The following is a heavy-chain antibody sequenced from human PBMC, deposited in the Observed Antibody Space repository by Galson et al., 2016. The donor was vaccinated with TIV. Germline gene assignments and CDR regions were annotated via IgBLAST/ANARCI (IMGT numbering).Heavy chain of an antibody. CDR1: GFPFRDYW. CDR2: ITEDGSEK. Sequence: SLRLSCAGSGFPFRDYWMTWVRQAPGKGLEWVASITEDGSEKRYLDSVKGRFTFSRDNAKNSLYLQMRILRAEDTAVYYCARLGPSSVFDNWGQGALVTVSS. CDR3: ARLGPSSVFDN. J-gene: IGHJ4*02. V-gene: IGHV3-7*01.